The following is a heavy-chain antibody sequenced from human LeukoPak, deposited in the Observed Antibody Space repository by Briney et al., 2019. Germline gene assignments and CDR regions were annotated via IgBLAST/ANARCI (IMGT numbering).Heavy chain of an antibody. D-gene: IGHD3-22*01. Sequence: PGGSLRLSCAASGFTFSSYGMHWVRQAPGKGLEWVAVIWYDGTNKYYADSVKGRITISRDNSKNTLLLQMNSLRVEDTAVYYCARHKADSSGYYYDYWGQGNLVTVSS. CDR3: ARHKADSSGYYYDY. CDR1: GFTFSSYG. J-gene: IGHJ4*02. V-gene: IGHV3-33*01. CDR2: IWYDGTNK.